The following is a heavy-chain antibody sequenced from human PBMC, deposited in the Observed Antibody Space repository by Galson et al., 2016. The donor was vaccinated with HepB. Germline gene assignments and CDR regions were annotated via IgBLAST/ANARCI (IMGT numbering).Heavy chain of an antibody. CDR1: GGSISNYY. V-gene: IGHV4-59*01. D-gene: IGHD2-21*01. CDR2: IYSSGSP. Sequence: ETLSLTCTVYGGSISNYYWSWIRQPPGRGLEWIGFIYSSGSPSYNPSLQSRVTISLDTSKKQFSLSLGSVTGADTAVYYCVRDHSAAFDIWGPGTMVTVSS. CDR3: VRDHSAAFDI. J-gene: IGHJ3*02.